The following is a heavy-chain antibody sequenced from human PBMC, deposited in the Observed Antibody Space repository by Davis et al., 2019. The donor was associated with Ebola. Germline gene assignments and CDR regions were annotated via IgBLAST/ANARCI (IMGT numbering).Heavy chain of an antibody. V-gene: IGHV1-24*01. CDR2: FDPEDGEI. CDR1: GGTFSSYA. D-gene: IGHD1-26*01. CDR3: AAGGSRGGFDV. J-gene: IGHJ3*01. Sequence: AASVKVSCKASGGTFSSYAISWVRQAPGQGLEWMGNFDPEDGEIIYAHKFEGRVTMTEDTSTHTAYMELSSLRSEDSAVYYCAAGGSRGGFDVWGQGTMVTVP.